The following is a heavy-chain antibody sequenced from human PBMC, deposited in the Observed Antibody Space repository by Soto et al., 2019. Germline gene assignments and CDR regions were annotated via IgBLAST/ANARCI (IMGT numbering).Heavy chain of an antibody. CDR1: GRIFSSFP. CDR3: ARVGSRDACNSGLEQ. D-gene: IGHD3-16*01. CDR2: VISASGSV. J-gene: IGHJ3*01. V-gene: IGHV1-69*06. Sequence: QVQVVQSGAEVKKPGSSVKISCKASGRIFSSFPTSWVRQVPGQGLEWMGGVISASGSVTYAPKFQGRVTMTAVNSAGIGYMELTSLTSEDTASYYWARVGSRDACNSGLEQWGPGKRVTGSS.